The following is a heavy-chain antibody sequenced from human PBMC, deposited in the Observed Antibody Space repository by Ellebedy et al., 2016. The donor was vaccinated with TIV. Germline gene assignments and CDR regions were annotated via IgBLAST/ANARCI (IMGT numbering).Heavy chain of an antibody. J-gene: IGHJ4*02. CDR1: GFSFGDYA. V-gene: IGHV3-49*03. CDR3: ARDVEAQYIFDY. D-gene: IGHD1-1*01. Sequence: PGGSLRLSCTTSGFSFGDYALTWIRQGPGKDLEWVGCIRSESFGGTREYAASVQGRFIVSRDDAKGIAYLQMNRLKPEDTAVYYCARDVEAQYIFDYWGQGTLVTVSS. CDR2: IRSESFGGTR.